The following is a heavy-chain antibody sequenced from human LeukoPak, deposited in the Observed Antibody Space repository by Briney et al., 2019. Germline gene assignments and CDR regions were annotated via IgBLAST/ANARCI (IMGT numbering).Heavy chain of an antibody. Sequence: PSETLSLTCTVYGGSISSYYWSWIRQPPGKGLEWIGYTYYSGSTNYNPSLKSRVTISVDTSKNQFSLKLSSVTAADTAVYYCARTYCSSTSCYAASGMDVWGQGTTVTVSS. CDR2: TYYSGST. V-gene: IGHV4-59*01. D-gene: IGHD2-2*01. J-gene: IGHJ6*02. CDR1: GGSISSYY. CDR3: ARTYCSSTSCYAASGMDV.